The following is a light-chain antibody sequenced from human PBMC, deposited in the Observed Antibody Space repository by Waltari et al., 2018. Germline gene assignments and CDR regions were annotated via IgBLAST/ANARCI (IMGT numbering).Light chain of an antibody. CDR3: QHHFRLPAT. V-gene: IGKV3-20*01. CDR1: QSISRY. Sequence: ETVLTQSPVSLPLSPGERATLSCRSSQSISRYLAWYQQKPGQATRLLIYGASTRATGVPPRFSGSGSGTDFSLTISGLEPEDSAVYYCQHHFRLPATFGQGTKVEIK. J-gene: IGKJ1*01. CDR2: GAS.